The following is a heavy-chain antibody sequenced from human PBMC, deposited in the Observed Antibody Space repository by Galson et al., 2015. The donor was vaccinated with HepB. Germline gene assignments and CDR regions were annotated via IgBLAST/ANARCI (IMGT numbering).Heavy chain of an antibody. V-gene: IGHV3-66*02. D-gene: IGHD5-18*01. Sequence: SLRLSCAASGFIVSSNDMSWVRQAPGKGLEWVLSVYSDGSTYHTDSVKGRFTISRDNSKNTLFLQMNSLRAEDSAVYYCTRGFYRGFSYGSLYYFDYWGQGTLVTVSS. CDR2: VYSDGST. J-gene: IGHJ4*02. CDR3: TRGFYRGFSYGSLYYFDY. CDR1: GFIVSSND.